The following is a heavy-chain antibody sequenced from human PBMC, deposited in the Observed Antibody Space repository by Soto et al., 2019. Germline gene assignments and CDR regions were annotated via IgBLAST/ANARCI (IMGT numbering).Heavy chain of an antibody. Sequence: QVQLVQSGAEVKKPGSSVKVSCKASGGTFSSYAISWVRQAPGQGLGWMGGIIPIFGTANYAQKFQGRVTITADESTSTAYMELSSLRSEDTAVYYCASEYCSGGSCYLRYRWFDPWGQGTLVTVSS. CDR2: IIPIFGTA. D-gene: IGHD2-15*01. CDR3: ASEYCSGGSCYLRYRWFDP. J-gene: IGHJ5*02. V-gene: IGHV1-69*01. CDR1: GGTFSSYA.